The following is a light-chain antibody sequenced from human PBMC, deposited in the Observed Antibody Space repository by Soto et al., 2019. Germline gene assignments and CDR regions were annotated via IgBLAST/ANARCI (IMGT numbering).Light chain of an antibody. J-gene: IGLJ2*01. Sequence: QTVVTQPPSASGTPGQRVTISCSGSTSNFGSHTVSWYQVLPTTGPKLLIYTNDQRPSGVPDRFSGSKSGTSASLAISGLQSEDEADYYCSSYTNIVTLVFGGGTKLTVL. CDR3: SSYTNIVTLV. CDR2: TND. CDR1: TSNFGSHT. V-gene: IGLV1-44*01.